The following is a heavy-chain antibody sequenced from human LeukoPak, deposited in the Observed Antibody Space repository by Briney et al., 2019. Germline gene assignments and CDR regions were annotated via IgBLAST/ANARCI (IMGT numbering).Heavy chain of an antibody. CDR1: GYTFTNYG. V-gene: IGHV1-18*01. J-gene: IGHJ4*02. CDR3: ARSEWSYYFDY. CDR2: ISGYNGNT. Sequence: ASVTVSCKASGYTFTNYGISWVRQAPGQGLEWMGWISGYNGNTNYAQKLQGRVTMTTDTSTSTAYMELRSLRSDDTAVYYCARSEWSYYFDYWGQGTLVTVSS. D-gene: IGHD3-3*01.